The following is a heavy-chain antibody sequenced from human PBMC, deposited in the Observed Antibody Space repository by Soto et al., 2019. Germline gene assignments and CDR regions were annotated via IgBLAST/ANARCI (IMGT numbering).Heavy chain of an antibody. Sequence: GGSLRLSCAASGFTFSSYGMHWVRQAPGKGLEWVAVISYDGSNKYYADSVKGRFTISRDNSKNTLYLQMNSLRAEDTAVYYCAKDLTPTARGMDVWGQGTTVTVSS. CDR1: GFTFSSYG. J-gene: IGHJ6*02. V-gene: IGHV3-30*18. D-gene: IGHD4-17*01. CDR3: AKDLTPTARGMDV. CDR2: ISYDGSNK.